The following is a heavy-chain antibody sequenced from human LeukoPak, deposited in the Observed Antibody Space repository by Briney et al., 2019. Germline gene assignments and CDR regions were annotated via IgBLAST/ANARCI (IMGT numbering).Heavy chain of an antibody. J-gene: IGHJ4*02. CDR1: GYKFDTYG. V-gene: IGHV1-18*01. CDR3: TRDAASIFGVISGAREFDF. Sequence: GASVKVSCKTSGYKFDTYGITWVRQAPGQGPEWMGWISGYNDNTRYAQNFQDRVTMSTDKSTSSAYMELRSLTSDDTAVYYCTRDAASIFGVISGAREFDFWGQGTLVTVSS. D-gene: IGHD3-3*01. CDR2: ISGYNDNT.